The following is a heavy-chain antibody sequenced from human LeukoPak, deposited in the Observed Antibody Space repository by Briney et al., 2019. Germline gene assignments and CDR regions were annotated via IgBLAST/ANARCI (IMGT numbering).Heavy chain of an antibody. V-gene: IGHV1-69*06. CDR2: IFPILGTA. Sequence: SVKLSCKVSGGTFSSYAISWVRQAPGQGLEWMGRIFPILGTANYAQHLQGRVTITADKSTSTAYMELSSLRSEDTAVYYCTRKDYWGQGTLVTVSS. CDR3: TRKDY. CDR1: GGTFSSYA. J-gene: IGHJ4*02.